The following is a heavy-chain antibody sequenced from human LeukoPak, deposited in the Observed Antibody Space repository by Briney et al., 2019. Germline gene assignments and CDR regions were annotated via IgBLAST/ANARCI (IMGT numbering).Heavy chain of an antibody. Sequence: SETLSLTCTLSGGSISTYYWSWIRQPSGKGLEWIGYIYHSGSTNYNPSLKSRVTISVDTSKNQFSLKLSSVTAADTAVYYCARGGGYASPIGYWGQGALVTVSS. CDR3: ARGGGYASPIGY. D-gene: IGHD5-12*01. CDR1: GGSISTYY. J-gene: IGHJ4*02. CDR2: IYHSGST. V-gene: IGHV4-59*01.